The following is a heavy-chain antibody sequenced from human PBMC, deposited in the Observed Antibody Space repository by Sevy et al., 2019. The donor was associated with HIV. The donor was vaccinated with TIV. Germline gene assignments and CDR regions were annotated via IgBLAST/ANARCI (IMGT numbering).Heavy chain of an antibody. CDR3: ATAAAGHYFDY. V-gene: IGHV3-33*01. D-gene: IGHD6-13*01. CDR2: IWYDGSNK. J-gene: IGHJ4*02. Sequence: GGSLRLSCAASGFTFSSYDIHWVRQAPGKGLEWVAVIWYDGSNKYYADSVKGRFTISRDNSNNMLYLQMNSLRAEDTAVYYCATAAAGHYFDYWGQGTLVTVSS. CDR1: GFTFSSYD.